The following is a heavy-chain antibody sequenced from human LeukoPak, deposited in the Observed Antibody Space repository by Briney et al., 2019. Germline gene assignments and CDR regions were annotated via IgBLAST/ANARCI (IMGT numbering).Heavy chain of an antibody. CDR1: GYTLTGYY. Sequence: ASVNVSCTASGYTLTGYYMHWVRQAPGQGVEWMGWINPNSGGTNYAQKFQGRVTMTRDTSISTAYMELSRLRSDDTAVYYCARGTVVTDFDYWGQGTLVTVSS. V-gene: IGHV1-2*02. D-gene: IGHD2-21*02. CDR3: ARGTVVTDFDY. CDR2: INPNSGGT. J-gene: IGHJ4*02.